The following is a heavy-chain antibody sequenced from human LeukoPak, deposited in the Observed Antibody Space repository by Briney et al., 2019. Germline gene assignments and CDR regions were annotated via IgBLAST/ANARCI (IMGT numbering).Heavy chain of an antibody. J-gene: IGHJ3*02. CDR1: GFTFSSYG. CDR2: IGGSSNSI. CDR3: ARSPII. V-gene: IGHV3-48*01. Sequence: GGSLRLSCAASGFTFSSYGMTWVRQAPGKGLEWVSYIGGSSNSIYYADSVKGRFTISRDNARNSLYLHMNSLRAEDTAVYYCARSPIIWGQGTMVTVSS.